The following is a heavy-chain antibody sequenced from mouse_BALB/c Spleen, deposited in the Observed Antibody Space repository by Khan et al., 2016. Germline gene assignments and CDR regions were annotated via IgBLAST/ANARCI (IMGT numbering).Heavy chain of an antibody. Sequence: EVELVESGGGLVKPGGSLKLSCAASGFTFSTYAMSWVRQTPEKRLEWVASISSGGTPYYPASLMGRFTITRDNARNILVVQMSSLRSEDTSMYYSARGVTTVVDYFDYWGQGTTLTVSS. V-gene: IGHV5-6-5*01. CDR3: ARGVTTVVDYFDY. CDR1: GFTFSTYA. J-gene: IGHJ2*01. D-gene: IGHD1-1*01. CDR2: ISSGGTP.